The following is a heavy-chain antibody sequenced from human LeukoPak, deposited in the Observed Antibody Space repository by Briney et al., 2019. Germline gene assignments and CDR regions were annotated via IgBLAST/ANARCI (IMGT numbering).Heavy chain of an antibody. CDR1: GYSFTSYW. CDR2: IYPGDTDT. J-gene: IGHJ5*02. D-gene: IGHD1-26*01. Sequence: GESLNISCQGSGYSFTSYWIGLVPQIPRKGLELIGIIYPGDTDTLYSPSFQAQVTISADKSISTAYLQWSSLKASDTAMYYCARLGGGSQLAGSNWFDPWGKGTLVTVSS. CDR3: ARLGGGSQLAGSNWFDP. V-gene: IGHV5-51*01.